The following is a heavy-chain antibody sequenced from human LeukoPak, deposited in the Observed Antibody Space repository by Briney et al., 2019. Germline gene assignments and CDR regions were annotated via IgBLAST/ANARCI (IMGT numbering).Heavy chain of an antibody. CDR2: INPNSGGT. D-gene: IGHD3-22*01. Sequence: ASVKVSCKASGYTFTGYYMHWVRQAPGQGLEWMGWINPNSGGTNYAQKLQGRVTMTTDTSTSTAYMELSSLRSEDTAVYYCARVWDSSGPSGFDPWGQGTLVTVSS. CDR3: ARVWDSSGPSGFDP. CDR1: GYTFTGYY. V-gene: IGHV1-2*02. J-gene: IGHJ5*02.